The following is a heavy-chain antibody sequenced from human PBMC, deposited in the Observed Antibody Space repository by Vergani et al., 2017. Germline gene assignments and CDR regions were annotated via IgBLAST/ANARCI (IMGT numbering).Heavy chain of an antibody. D-gene: IGHD3-9*01. V-gene: IGHV4-34*01. CDR2: INHSGST. Sequence: QVQLQQWGPGLLKPSETLSLTCAVYGGSFSGYYWSWIRQPPGQGLEWIGEINHSGSTNYNPSLKSRVTISVDTSKNQFSLKLSAVTAADTAVYYCARGYYDILTGYDYGMDVWGQGTTVTVSS. CDR1: GGSFSGYY. CDR3: ARGYYDILTGYDYGMDV. J-gene: IGHJ6*02.